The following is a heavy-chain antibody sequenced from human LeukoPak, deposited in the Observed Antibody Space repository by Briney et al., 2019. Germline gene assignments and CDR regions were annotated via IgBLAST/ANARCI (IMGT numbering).Heavy chain of an antibody. D-gene: IGHD4/OR15-4a*01. CDR2: ISRNGGST. CDR1: GFTFSSYA. CDR3: VKESGFMVAPNSAFDI. V-gene: IGHV3-64D*06. Sequence: GRSLRLSCAASGFTFSSYAMHWVRQAPGKGLEYVSGISRNGGSTYYADSVKGRFTISRDNSKNTLYLQMSSLRAEDTAVYYCVKESGFMVAPNSAFDIWGQGTTVTVSS. J-gene: IGHJ3*02.